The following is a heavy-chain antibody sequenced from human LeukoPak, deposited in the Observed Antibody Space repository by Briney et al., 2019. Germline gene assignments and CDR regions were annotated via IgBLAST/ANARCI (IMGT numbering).Heavy chain of an antibody. CDR1: GFTFSSYS. V-gene: IGHV3-48*04. Sequence: GGSLRLSCAASGFTFSSYSMNWVRQAPGKGLEWVSYISSSSSTIYYADSVKGRFTISRDNAENSLYLQMNSLRAEDTAVYYCARDLRMGWFDPWGQGTLVTVSS. CDR3: ARDLRMGWFDP. D-gene: IGHD2-8*01. CDR2: ISSSSSTI. J-gene: IGHJ5*02.